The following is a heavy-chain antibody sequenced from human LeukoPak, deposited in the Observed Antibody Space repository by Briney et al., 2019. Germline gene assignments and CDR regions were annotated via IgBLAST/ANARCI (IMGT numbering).Heavy chain of an antibody. V-gene: IGHV4-39*07. D-gene: IGHD6-13*01. CDR1: GGSIRSSYYY. Sequence: PSETLSLTCTVSGGSIRSSYYYWGWIRQPPGKGLEWIGSIYDSGSTYYNPSLKSRVTISVDTSKNQFSLKLSSVTAADTAVYYCASVYSSSWYFSIYYFDYWGQGTLVTVSS. J-gene: IGHJ4*02. CDR2: IYDSGST. CDR3: ASVYSSSWYFSIYYFDY.